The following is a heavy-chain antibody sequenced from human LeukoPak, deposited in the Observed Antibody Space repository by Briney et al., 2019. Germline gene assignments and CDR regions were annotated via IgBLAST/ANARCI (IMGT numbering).Heavy chain of an antibody. CDR1: GYTFTSYD. V-gene: IGHV1-8*01. CDR2: MNPNSGNT. CDR3: ARAGIVGATYWFDP. D-gene: IGHD1-26*01. Sequence: ASVKVSCKASGYTFTSYDINWVRQATGQGLEWMGWMNPNSGNTGYAQKFQGRVTMTRNTSISTAYMELSSLRSEDTAVYYCARAGIVGATYWFDPWGQGTLVTVSS. J-gene: IGHJ5*02.